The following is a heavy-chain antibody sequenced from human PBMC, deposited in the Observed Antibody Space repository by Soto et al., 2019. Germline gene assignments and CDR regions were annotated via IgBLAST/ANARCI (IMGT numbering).Heavy chain of an antibody. J-gene: IGHJ4*02. CDR2: IYYTGST. V-gene: IGHV4-39*01. D-gene: IGHD3-10*01. CDR3: AGHYWFGDY. Sequence: QLQLQQSGPGLVKPSETLSLTCTVSGGSISDSSYYWGWVRQPPGEGLEWIGSIYYTGSTYYNASLKGRVTISVDTSKNQLSLKLRSVTAADTAVYYCAGHYWFGDYWGQGTLVTVSS. CDR1: GGSISDSSYY.